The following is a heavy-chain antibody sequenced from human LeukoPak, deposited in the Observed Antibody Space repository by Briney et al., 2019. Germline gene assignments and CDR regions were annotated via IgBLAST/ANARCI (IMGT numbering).Heavy chain of an antibody. CDR1: GFTFSAYN. CDR3: VRDRTLGVRDGFILA. CDR2: ISGSSSAI. D-gene: IGHD5-24*01. Sequence: GGSLRLSCAASGFTFSAYNMIWVRQAPGKGLEWLSYISGSSSAIYYADSVQGRFTISRDNAKNSLSLQMGSLRVEDTAVYYCVRDRTLGVRDGFILAWGQGTLVTVSS. J-gene: IGHJ5*02. V-gene: IGHV3-48*01.